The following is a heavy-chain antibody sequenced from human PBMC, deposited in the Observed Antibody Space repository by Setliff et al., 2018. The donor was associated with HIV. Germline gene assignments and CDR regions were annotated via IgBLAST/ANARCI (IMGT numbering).Heavy chain of an antibody. CDR1: GGSFGVYR. CDR2: IDSSRTT. J-gene: IGHJ5*02. D-gene: IGHD3-10*01. CDR3: ARDRHSSGLGSYGP. Sequence: SETLSLTCTISGGSFGVYRWSWIRQSAGRGLEWIGRIDSSRTTDYKPSLKGRVAISVDTSRNQFSLRVTSVTAADTAVYFCARDRHSSGLGSYGPWGPGILVTVS. V-gene: IGHV4-4*07.